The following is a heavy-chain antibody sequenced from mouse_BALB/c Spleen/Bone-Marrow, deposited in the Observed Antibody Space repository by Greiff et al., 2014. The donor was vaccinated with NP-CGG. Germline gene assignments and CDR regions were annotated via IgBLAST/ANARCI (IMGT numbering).Heavy chain of an antibody. D-gene: IGHD1-2*01. CDR3: ARRDYGIRENYYAMDY. CDR1: GYTFTSYW. V-gene: IGHV1-87*01. J-gene: IGHJ4*01. Sequence: VQLVESGAELARPGASVKLSCKASGYTFTSYWMQWVKQRPGQGPEWIGAIYPGDGDTRYTQKFKGKATLTADKSSSTAYMQLSSLASEDSAVYYCARRDYGIRENYYAMDYWGQGTSVTVSS. CDR2: IYPGDGDT.